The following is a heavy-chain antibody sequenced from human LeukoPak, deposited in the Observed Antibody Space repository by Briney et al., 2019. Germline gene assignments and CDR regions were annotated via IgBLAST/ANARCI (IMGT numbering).Heavy chain of an antibody. D-gene: IGHD2-2*02. Sequence: KPSETLSLTCAVSGFSISSGDYWGWIRQPPGKGLEWIGTIYHTGTTYYNPSLKSRVTIPVATSSNQFSLRLSSVTAADTAVYYCARLGCGSTSCYKIWFDPWGQGTLVTVSS. V-gene: IGHV4-38-2*01. CDR2: IYHTGTT. CDR1: GFSISSGDY. J-gene: IGHJ5*02. CDR3: ARLGCGSTSCYKIWFDP.